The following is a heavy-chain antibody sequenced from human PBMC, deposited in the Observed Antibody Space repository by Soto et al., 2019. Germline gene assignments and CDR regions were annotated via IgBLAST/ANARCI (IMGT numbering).Heavy chain of an antibody. D-gene: IGHD5-12*01. CDR1: GGSMNYYY. J-gene: IGHJ3*02. Sequence: QVQLRESGPGLVKPSETLSLTCTVSGGSMNYYYWSWIRQHPGKGLEWIGYIYHSGTAEYNPSLKSRVTLSVDTSKSQFSLRMSSVTTADTAVYYCARDRAIISAPTKEYVFEIWGQGTTVTVSS. V-gene: IGHV4-59*01. CDR3: ARDRAIISAPTKEYVFEI. CDR2: IYHSGTA.